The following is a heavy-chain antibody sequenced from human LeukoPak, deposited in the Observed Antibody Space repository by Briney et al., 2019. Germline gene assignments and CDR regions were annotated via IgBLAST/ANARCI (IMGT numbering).Heavy chain of an antibody. J-gene: IGHJ4*02. CDR3: ARQIRSGWYIFDY. CDR1: GHTFTSYD. CDR2: MNHNSGNT. D-gene: IGHD6-19*01. V-gene: IGHV1-8*01. Sequence: ASVKVSCKASGHTFTSYDINWVRQATGQGLEWMGWMNHNSGNTGYAQKFQGRVTMTRNTSISTAYMELSSLRSEDTAVYYCARQIRSGWYIFDYWGQGTLVTVSS.